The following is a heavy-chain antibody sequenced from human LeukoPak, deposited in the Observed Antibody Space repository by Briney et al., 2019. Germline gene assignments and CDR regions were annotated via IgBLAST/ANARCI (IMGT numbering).Heavy chain of an antibody. CDR3: ARPPASRVTNDASDI. CDR2: ISSSSSYI. V-gene: IGHV3-21*01. Sequence: PGGSLRLSCAASGFTFSSYSMNWVRQAPGKGLEWVSSISSSSSYIYYADSVKGRFTISRDNAKNSLYLQMNSLRAEDTAVYYCARPPASRVTNDASDIWGQGTMVTVSS. D-gene: IGHD4-17*01. CDR1: GFTFSSYS. J-gene: IGHJ3*02.